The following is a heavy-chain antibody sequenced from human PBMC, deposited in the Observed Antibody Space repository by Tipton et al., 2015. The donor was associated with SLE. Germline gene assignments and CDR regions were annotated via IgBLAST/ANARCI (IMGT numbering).Heavy chain of an antibody. Sequence: TLSLTCAVYGGSFSGYYWSWIRQPPGRGLEWIGEISHSGRTNYKSSLKSRVTISVDTSKNQFSLKLSSVTAADTAVDYCARGIGAFDIWGQGTMVTVSS. CDR2: ISHSGRT. J-gene: IGHJ3*02. CDR1: GGSFSGYY. V-gene: IGHV4-34*01. CDR3: ARGIGAFDI.